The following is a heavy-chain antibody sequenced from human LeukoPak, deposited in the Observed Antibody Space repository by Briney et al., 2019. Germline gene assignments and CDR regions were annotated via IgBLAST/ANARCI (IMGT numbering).Heavy chain of an antibody. CDR2: IYYSGST. CDR3: ARPYSSTSRGTFDI. J-gene: IGHJ3*02. Sequence: PSEPLSLTRTVSGGSISSYHWSWIRQPPGKGLEWIGYIYYSGSTNYNPSPKSRATISVDTSKNQFSLKLSSVTAADTAVYYCARPYSSTSRGTFDIWGQGTMVTVSS. D-gene: IGHD6-13*01. CDR1: GGSISSYH. V-gene: IGHV4-59*08.